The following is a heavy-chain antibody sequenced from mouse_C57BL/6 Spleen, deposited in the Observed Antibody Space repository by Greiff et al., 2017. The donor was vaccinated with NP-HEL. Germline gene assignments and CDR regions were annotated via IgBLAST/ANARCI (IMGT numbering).Heavy chain of an antibody. Sequence: EVKLMESGEGLVKPGGSLKLSCAASGFTFSSYAMSWVRQTPEKRLEWVAYISSGGDYIYYADTVKGRFTISRDNARNTLYLQMSSLKSEDTDMYYCTRDDSGRGYYFDYWGQGTTLTVSS. D-gene: IGHD4-1*01. V-gene: IGHV5-9-1*02. J-gene: IGHJ2*01. CDR2: ISSGGDYI. CDR3: TRDDSGRGYYFDY. CDR1: GFTFSSYA.